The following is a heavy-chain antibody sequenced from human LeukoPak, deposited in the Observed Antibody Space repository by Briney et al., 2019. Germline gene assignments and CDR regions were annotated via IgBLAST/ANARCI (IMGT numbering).Heavy chain of an antibody. J-gene: IGHJ5*02. V-gene: IGHV4-59*01. CDR3: ARVDYYDSSGYYFNNWFDP. CDR1: GGSISSYY. D-gene: IGHD3-22*01. Sequence: PSETLSLTCTVSGGSISSYYWSWIRQPPGKGLEWIGYIYYSGSTNYNPSLKSRVTISVGTSKNQFSLKLSSVTAADTAVYYRARVDYYDSSGYYFNNWFDPWGQGTLVTVSS. CDR2: IYYSGST.